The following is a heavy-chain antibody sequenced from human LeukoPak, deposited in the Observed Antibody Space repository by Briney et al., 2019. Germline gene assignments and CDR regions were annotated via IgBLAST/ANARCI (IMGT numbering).Heavy chain of an antibody. Sequence: GRSLRLSCAASGFNFRKYGIHWVRQAPGKGLEWVAVIIYDGSIKYYADSVKGRFTISRDDSKNTLYLQMNSLRAEDTAVYYCARGDYSTLYYFDYWGQGALVTVPS. D-gene: IGHD4-11*01. J-gene: IGHJ4*02. CDR2: IIYDGSIK. V-gene: IGHV3-30*03. CDR1: GFNFRKYG. CDR3: ARGDYSTLYYFDY.